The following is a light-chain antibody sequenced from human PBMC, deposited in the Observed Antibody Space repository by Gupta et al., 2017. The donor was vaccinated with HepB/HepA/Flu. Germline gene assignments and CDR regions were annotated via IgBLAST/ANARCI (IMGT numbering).Light chain of an antibody. CDR3: QQDDHLRIT. CDR2: DAS. V-gene: IGKV1-33*01. CDR1: QDINYY. J-gene: IGKJ5*01. Sequence: DIQMTQSPSSLSASVGDRVTITCRASQDINYYLNWYQHKPGKAPKLLIYDASILEAGVPSRFSGSGSGTEFTLSISSLQPEDVATYFCQQDDHLRITFGRGTRLDFK.